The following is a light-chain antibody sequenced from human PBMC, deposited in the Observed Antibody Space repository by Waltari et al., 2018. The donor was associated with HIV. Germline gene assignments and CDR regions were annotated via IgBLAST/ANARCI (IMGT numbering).Light chain of an antibody. CDR3: QCNDPTNYVV. Sequence: FMLTQPHSVSESPGKTITISCTRSSGSIARNYVQWYQHRPGTSPTAVAIDDKQGPSGVPDRFSATIDSSSNSAYLTISGLKTEDEADYYCQCNDPTNYVVFGEGTHLTVL. V-gene: IGLV6-57*01. CDR1: SGSIARNY. CDR2: DDK. J-gene: IGLJ2*01.